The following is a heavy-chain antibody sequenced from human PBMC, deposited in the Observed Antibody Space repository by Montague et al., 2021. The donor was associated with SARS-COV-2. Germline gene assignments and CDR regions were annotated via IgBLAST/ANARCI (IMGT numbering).Heavy chain of an antibody. CDR1: GGSISSYY. V-gene: IGHV4-59*08. CDR3: AGRVVVPAAIGHWYFDL. J-gene: IGHJ2*01. Sequence: SETLSLTCTVSGGSISSYYWSWIRQPPGKRLEWIGYIYYSGSTNYNPSLKSRVTISVDTSKNQFSLKLSSVTAADTAVYYCAGRVVVPAAIGHWYFDLWGRGTLVTVSS. D-gene: IGHD2-2*02. CDR2: IYYSGST.